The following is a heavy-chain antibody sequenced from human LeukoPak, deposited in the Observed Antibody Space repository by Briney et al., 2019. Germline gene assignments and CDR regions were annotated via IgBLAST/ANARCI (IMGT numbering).Heavy chain of an antibody. CDR1: GASISDYY. V-gene: IGHV4-59*01. Sequence: SETLSLTCTVSGASISDYYWTWIRQPPGKGLEWIGHIYYSGNTIYNPSLKSRVTISIDTSKNQFSLKLSSVTTADTAVYYCARDSRDYWGQGTLVTVSS. CDR2: IYYSGNT. CDR3: ARDSRDY. J-gene: IGHJ4*02.